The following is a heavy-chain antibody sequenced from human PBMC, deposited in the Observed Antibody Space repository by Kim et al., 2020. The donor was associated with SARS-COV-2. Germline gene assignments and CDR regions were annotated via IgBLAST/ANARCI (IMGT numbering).Heavy chain of an antibody. CDR3: ARHPRTTPGYYYYGMDV. CDR2: IDPSDSYT. V-gene: IGHV5-10-1*01. Sequence: GESLKISCKGSGYSFTSYWISWVRQMPGKGLEWMGRIDPSDSYTNYSPSFQGHVTISADKSISTAYLQWSSLKASDTAMYYCARHPRTTPGYYYYGMDVWGQGTTVTVSS. D-gene: IGHD1-1*01. J-gene: IGHJ6*02. CDR1: GYSFTSYW.